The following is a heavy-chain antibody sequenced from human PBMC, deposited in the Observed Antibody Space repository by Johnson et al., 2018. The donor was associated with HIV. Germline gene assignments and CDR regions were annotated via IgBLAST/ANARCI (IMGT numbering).Heavy chain of an antibody. J-gene: IGHJ3*02. V-gene: IGHV3-30*18. CDR2: ISYDGSNK. CDR3: AKVGATVVTPRGEAFDI. CDR1: GFTFSSYG. Sequence: QVQLVESGGGVVQPGRSLRLSCAASGFTFSSYGTHWVRQAPGKGLAWLAVISYDGSNKYYGESVKGRFTIPREHSKNTLYLKMNSLRAEDTAVYYCAKVGATVVTPRGEAFDIWGQGAMVTVSS. D-gene: IGHD4-23*01.